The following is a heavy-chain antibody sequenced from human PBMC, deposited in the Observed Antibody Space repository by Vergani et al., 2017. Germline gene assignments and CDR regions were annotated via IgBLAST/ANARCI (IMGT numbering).Heavy chain of an antibody. V-gene: IGHV4-4*07. CDR1: GAPISYWC. D-gene: IGHD1-1*01. CDR2: LCPSGST. Sequence: QVQMQESGPGLVKTSETLSLTCSASGAPISYWCWSWLRQPAGKGLEWIGRLCPSGSTNYNPSLKSRVTISVDTSKNQFSLKLSSVTAADTAVYYCARAGNWNGGSDWFDPWGQGTLVTVSS. CDR3: ARAGNWNGGSDWFDP. J-gene: IGHJ5*02.